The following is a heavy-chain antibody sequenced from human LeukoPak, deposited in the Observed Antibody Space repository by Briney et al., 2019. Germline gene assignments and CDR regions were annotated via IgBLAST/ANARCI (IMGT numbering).Heavy chain of an antibody. D-gene: IGHD1-1*01. CDR2: ISYTGST. CDR1: GGSISTYY. Sequence: PSETLSLTCTVTGGSISTYYWSWIRQPPGKGLEWMGYISYTGSTDYNPSLKRRVTMSVDTSKNQFSLKVSSVTAADTAVYYCARDNDDHSFDNWGQGTLVTVSS. J-gene: IGHJ4*02. V-gene: IGHV4-59*01. CDR3: ARDNDDHSFDN.